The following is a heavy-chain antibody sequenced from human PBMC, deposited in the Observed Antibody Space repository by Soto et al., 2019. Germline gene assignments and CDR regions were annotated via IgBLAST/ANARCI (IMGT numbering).Heavy chain of an antibody. V-gene: IGHV1-18*01. J-gene: IGHJ5*02. CDR3: ARDPIAAAADNWFDP. Sequence: QVQLVQSGAEVKKPGASVKVSCKASGYTFTSYGISWVRQAPRQGLEWMGWISAYNGNTNYAQKLQGRVNMTTDTSNSTVYMEVRSVRSDDTSVYYCARDPIAAAADNWFDPWGQGTLVTVSS. D-gene: IGHD6-13*01. CDR2: ISAYNGNT. CDR1: GYTFTSYG.